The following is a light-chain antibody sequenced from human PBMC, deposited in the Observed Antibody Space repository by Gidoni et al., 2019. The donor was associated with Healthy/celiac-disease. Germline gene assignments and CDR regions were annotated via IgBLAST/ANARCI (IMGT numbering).Light chain of an antibody. CDR2: DDS. CDR3: QVWDSSSDLVV. V-gene: IGLV3-21*02. CDR1: NIGSKS. J-gene: IGLJ2*01. Sequence: SYVLPQPPSVSVAPGQTARITWGGNNIGSKSVHWYQQKPGQAPVLVVYDDSDRPSGIPERFSGSNSGNTATLTISRVEAGDEADYYCQVWDSSSDLVVFGGGTKLTVL.